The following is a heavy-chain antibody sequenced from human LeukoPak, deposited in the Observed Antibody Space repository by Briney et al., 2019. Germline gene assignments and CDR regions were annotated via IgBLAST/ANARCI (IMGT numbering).Heavy chain of an antibody. D-gene: IGHD3-10*02. CDR3: ARSRFGGLDSDY. V-gene: IGHV3-20*04. Sequence: GGSLRLSCAASGFTFDDYGMSWVRHAPGKGLEWVSTINWYGASTVYADSVKGRFTISRDNAKNSLYLQMNSLRAEDTAFYYCARSRFGGLDSDYWGQGTLVTVSS. CDR2: INWYGAST. CDR1: GFTFDDYG. J-gene: IGHJ4*02.